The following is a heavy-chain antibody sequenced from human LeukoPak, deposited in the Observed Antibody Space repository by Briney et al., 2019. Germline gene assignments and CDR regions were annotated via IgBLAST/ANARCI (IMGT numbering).Heavy chain of an antibody. Sequence: GGSLRLSCAASGFTFSSYGMHWVRQAPGKGLEWVAVIWYDGSNKYYADSVKGRFTISRDNSKNTLYLQMNSLRAEDTAVYYCAKGLVPAAIQWFDPWGQGTLVTVSS. V-gene: IGHV3-33*06. J-gene: IGHJ5*02. CDR1: GFTFSSYG. CDR3: AKGLVPAAIQWFDP. D-gene: IGHD2-2*02. CDR2: IWYDGSNK.